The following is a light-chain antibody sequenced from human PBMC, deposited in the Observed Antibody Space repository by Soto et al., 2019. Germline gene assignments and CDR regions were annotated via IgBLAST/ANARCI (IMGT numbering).Light chain of an antibody. J-gene: IGLJ2*01. CDR1: SSSIGSNY. Sequence: QSVLTQPPSASGTPGQRVTISCSGSSSSIGSNYVYWYRQFPGTAPKLLIHRDNQRPSGVPGRFAGSKSGSSASLAISGLRSEDEADYYCAAWDDSLTGVIFGGGTKLTVL. CDR3: AAWDDSLTGVI. V-gene: IGLV1-47*01. CDR2: RDN.